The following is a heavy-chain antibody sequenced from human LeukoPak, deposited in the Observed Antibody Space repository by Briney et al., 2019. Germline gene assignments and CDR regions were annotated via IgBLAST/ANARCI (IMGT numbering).Heavy chain of an antibody. CDR2: ISPSGGSR. D-gene: IGHD6-13*01. V-gene: IGHV3-23*01. CDR3: AKNIEVAGRSRWFDP. CDR1: GFTFSSNA. Sequence: GGSLRLSCAASGFTFSSNAMTWVRQAPGKGLEWVSAISPSGGSRYYADSVKGRFTISRDNPKNTLYLQMDSLRVEDTAVYYCAKNIEVAGRSRWFDPWGQGTLVTVSS. J-gene: IGHJ5*02.